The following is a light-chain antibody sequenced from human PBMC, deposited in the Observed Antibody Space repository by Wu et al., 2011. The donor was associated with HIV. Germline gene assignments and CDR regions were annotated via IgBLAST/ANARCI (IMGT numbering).Light chain of an antibody. CDR2: GAS. V-gene: IGKV3D-20*02. J-gene: IGKJ4*01. CDR3: QHRSDWPPT. Sequence: EIVLTQSPGTLSLSPGESVTLSCRASQSVTSTYLAWYQQKPGQAPRLLIYGASSRATGIPDRFSGSGSGTDFTLTISRLEPEDFAVYYCQHRSDWPPTFGGGTKVEIK. CDR1: QSVTSTY.